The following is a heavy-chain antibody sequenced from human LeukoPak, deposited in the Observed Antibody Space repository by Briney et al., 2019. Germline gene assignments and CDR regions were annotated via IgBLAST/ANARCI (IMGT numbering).Heavy chain of an antibody. D-gene: IGHD4-23*01. CDR1: GGSISSSSYY. Sequence: SETLSLTCTVSGGSISSSSYYWGWIRQPPGKGLEWIGSIYYSGSTYYNPSLKSRVTISVDTSKNQFSLELSSVTAADTAVYYCARLGSYTVAYWYFDLWRRGTLVTVSS. V-gene: IGHV4-39*01. CDR3: ARLGSYTVAYWYFDL. J-gene: IGHJ2*01. CDR2: IYYSGST.